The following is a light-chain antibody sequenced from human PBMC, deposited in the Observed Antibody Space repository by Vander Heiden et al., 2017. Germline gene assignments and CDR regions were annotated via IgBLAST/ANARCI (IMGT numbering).Light chain of an antibody. CDR1: QDISNN. J-gene: IGKJ4*02. Sequence: DIRNNQSPASLSASAGDRATITCQASQDISNNLDWYQQKPGKAPKLLIYDASNWETGVPARFSGSGSGTDFTFTISSLQPEDIATYYCQQYDNRPSLTFGGGTKVEIK. CDR2: DAS. V-gene: IGKV1-33*01. CDR3: QQYDNRPSLT.